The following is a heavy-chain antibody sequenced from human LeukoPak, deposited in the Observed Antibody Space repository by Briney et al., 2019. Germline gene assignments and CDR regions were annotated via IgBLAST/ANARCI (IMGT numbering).Heavy chain of an antibody. D-gene: IGHD3-9*01. V-gene: IGHV3-21*01. Sequence: TGGSLRLSCAASGFTFSSYSMNWVRQAPGKGLEWVSSISSSSSYIYYADSVKGRFTISRDNAKNSLYLQMNRLRAEDTAVYYCAREPKTAYDILTGYQVNWGQGTLVTVSS. CDR2: ISSSSSYI. J-gene: IGHJ4*02. CDR1: GFTFSSYS. CDR3: AREPKTAYDILTGYQVN.